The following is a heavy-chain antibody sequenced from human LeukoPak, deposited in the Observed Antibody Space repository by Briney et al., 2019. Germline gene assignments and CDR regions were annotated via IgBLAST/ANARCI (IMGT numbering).Heavy chain of an antibody. Sequence: GESLKISCKGSGYRFNAYWIAWVRQMPGKGLEWMGIIYPDDSDTRYSPSFQGQVTISADKSVRTAYLQWCSLKASDTAMYYCARPNITSYYDSRGYDAFDVWGQGTMLTVSS. CDR1: GYRFNAYW. D-gene: IGHD3-22*01. J-gene: IGHJ3*01. CDR2: IYPDDSDT. V-gene: IGHV5-51*01. CDR3: ARPNITSYYDSRGYDAFDV.